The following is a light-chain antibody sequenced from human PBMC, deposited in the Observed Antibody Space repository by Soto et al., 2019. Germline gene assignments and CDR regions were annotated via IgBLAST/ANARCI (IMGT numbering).Light chain of an antibody. CDR2: LNSDGSH. V-gene: IGLV4-69*01. CDR1: SGHSYYA. J-gene: IGLJ2*01. CDR3: LTWVTGTVV. Sequence: QPVLTQSPSASASLGASVKLTCTLSSGHSYYAIAWHQQQPEKGPRYLMKLNSDGSHNKGDGIPDRFSGSNSGAERYLTISSLQSEDGADYYCLTWVTGTVVFGGGTKLTVL.